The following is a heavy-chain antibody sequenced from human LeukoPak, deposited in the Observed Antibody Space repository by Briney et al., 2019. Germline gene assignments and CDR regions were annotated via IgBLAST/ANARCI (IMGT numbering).Heavy chain of an antibody. V-gene: IGHV1-3*03. CDR3: ARVVKYRSGPLTDLLPYYFDY. J-gene: IGHJ4*02. CDR1: GYTFTSYA. Sequence: ASVKVSCKASGYTFTSYAMHWVRQAPGQRLEWMGWINAGNGNTKYSQEFQGRVTITRDTSASTAYMELSSLRSEDMAVYYCARVVKYRSGPLTDLLPYYFDYWGQGTLVTVSS. D-gene: IGHD6-19*01. CDR2: INAGNGNT.